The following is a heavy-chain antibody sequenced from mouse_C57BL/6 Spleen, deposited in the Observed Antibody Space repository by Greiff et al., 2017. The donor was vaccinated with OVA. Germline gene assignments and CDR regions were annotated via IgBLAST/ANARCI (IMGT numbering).Heavy chain of an antibody. D-gene: IGHD1-1*01. CDR2: IPPTSGST. Sequence: QVQLQQPGAELVKPGASVKLSCKASGYTFTSYWMHWVQQRPGHGLEWIGMIPPTSGSTNYNEKFKSKATLTVDKSSSTAYMQLSSLTSEDSAVYYCARSITTVVATDYAMDYWGQGTSVTVSS. CDR1: GYTFTSYW. J-gene: IGHJ4*01. V-gene: IGHV1-64*01. CDR3: ARSITTVVATDYAMDY.